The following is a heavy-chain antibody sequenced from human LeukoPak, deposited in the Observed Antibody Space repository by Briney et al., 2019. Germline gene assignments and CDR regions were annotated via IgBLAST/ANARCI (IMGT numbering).Heavy chain of an antibody. CDR2: IYTSGTT. CDR3: ARLRSTYWYFDL. Sequence: SETLSLTCTVSGGSISIYYWSWIRQPAGKGLEWIGRIYTSGTTHYNPSLKSRVTMSVDTSKNQFSLKLSSVTAADTAVYYCARLRSTYWYFDLWGRGTLVTVSS. D-gene: IGHD4-17*01. J-gene: IGHJ2*01. V-gene: IGHV4-4*07. CDR1: GGSISIYY.